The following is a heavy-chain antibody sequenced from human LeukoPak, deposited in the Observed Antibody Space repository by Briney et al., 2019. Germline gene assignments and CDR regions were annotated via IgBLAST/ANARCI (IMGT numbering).Heavy chain of an antibody. CDR2: ISSSSSYI. Sequence: GGSLRLSCAASGFTFSSYSMNWVRQAPGKGLEWVSSISSSSSYIYYADSVKGRFTISRDNSKNTLYLQMNSLRAEDTAVYYCAKWADILTGYKDAFDIWGQGTMVTVSS. J-gene: IGHJ3*02. CDR1: GFTFSSYS. V-gene: IGHV3-21*04. D-gene: IGHD3-9*01. CDR3: AKWADILTGYKDAFDI.